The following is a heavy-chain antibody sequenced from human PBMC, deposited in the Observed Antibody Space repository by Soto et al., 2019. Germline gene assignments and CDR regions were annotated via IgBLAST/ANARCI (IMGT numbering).Heavy chain of an antibody. Sequence: QVQLQESGPGLVRPSETLSLTCTVSGGSVTSGPNYWNWIRQPPGKGLEWIGYISYTGYTKYSPSLKSQVTMSKDASKTEVSLRLTSVTAADTATYYCVRTYKRPDSGQGALVSLSA. V-gene: IGHV4-61*01. CDR2: ISYTGYT. J-gene: IGHJ4*02. CDR3: VRTYKRPD. CDR1: GGSVTSGPNY. D-gene: IGHD3-10*01.